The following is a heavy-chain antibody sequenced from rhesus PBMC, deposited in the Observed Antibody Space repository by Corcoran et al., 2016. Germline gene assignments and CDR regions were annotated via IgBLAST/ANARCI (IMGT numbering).Heavy chain of an antibody. J-gene: IGHJ5-1*01. CDR2: IYGNSAST. CDR1: GRSISGSYS. V-gene: IGHV4-143*01. Sequence: QVQLQESGPGLVKPSVTLSLTCTVSGRSISGSYSWSWILQPPGKGLEWIGGIYGNSASTYYNPSLKSRVTISKDTSKNQFSLKLSSVTAADTAVYYCARLLGTRFDVWGPGVLVTVSS. CDR3: ARLLGTRFDV. D-gene: IGHD7-45*01.